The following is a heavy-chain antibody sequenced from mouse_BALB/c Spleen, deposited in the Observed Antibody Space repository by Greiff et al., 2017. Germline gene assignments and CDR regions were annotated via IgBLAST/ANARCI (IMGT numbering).Heavy chain of an antibody. CDR3: ARDYYGSSYVRYFDV. V-gene: IGHV7-3*02. Sequence: EVQGVESGGGLVQPGGSLRLSCATSGFTFTDYYMSWVRQPPGKALEWLGFIRNKANGYTTEYSASVKGRFTISRDNSQSILYLQMNTLRAEDSATYYCARDYYGSSYVRYFDVWGAGTTVTVSS. J-gene: IGHJ1*01. CDR1: GFTFTDYY. D-gene: IGHD1-1*01. CDR2: IRNKANGYTT.